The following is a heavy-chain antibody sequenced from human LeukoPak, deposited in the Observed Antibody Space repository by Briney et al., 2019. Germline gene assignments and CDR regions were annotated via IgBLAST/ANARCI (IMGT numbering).Heavy chain of an antibody. J-gene: IGHJ5*02. Sequence: GESLKISCTASGYSFTSYWISWVRQMPGKGLEWMGRASPRDSETYYSPAFRGHVTMSVDKSISIAYLHWSSLRASDTAIYYCARVVCSGDTCYPRNWFDPWGQGTLVTVSS. D-gene: IGHD2-15*01. CDR3: ARVVCSGDTCYPRNWFDP. V-gene: IGHV5-10-1*01. CDR2: ASPRDSET. CDR1: GYSFTSYW.